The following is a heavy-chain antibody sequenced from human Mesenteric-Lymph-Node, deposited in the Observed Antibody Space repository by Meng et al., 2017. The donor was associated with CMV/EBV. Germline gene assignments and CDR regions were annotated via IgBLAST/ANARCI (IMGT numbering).Heavy chain of an antibody. CDR3: XRASXXXXTCYDPVFYFDY. CDR1: GDSISRGNNY. V-gene: IGHV4-61*02. D-gene: IGHD2-15*01. Sequence: VQLQXXXPGLVKPSQTLSLTCTVSGDSISRGNNYWSWIRQPAGKGVEWVGRVHTTXXTSYNXSLXXXVTISXXTSKXXXSLTXXXVTAXDXXXYYXXRASXXXXTCYDPVFYFDYWGRGTLVTVSS. J-gene: IGHJ4*02. CDR2: VHTTXXT.